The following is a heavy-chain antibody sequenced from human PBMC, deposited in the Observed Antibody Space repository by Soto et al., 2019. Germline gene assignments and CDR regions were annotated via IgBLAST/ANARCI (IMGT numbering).Heavy chain of an antibody. CDR1: GFTFSSYS. Sequence: EVQLVESGGGLVKPGGSLRLSCAASGFTFSSYSMNWVRQAPGKGLEWVSSISSSSSYIYYADSVKGRFTISRDNAKNSLYLQMNSLRAEDTAVYYCARDGVVVVPAAMSAEYFQHWGQGTLVTVSS. J-gene: IGHJ1*01. CDR3: ARDGVVVVPAAMSAEYFQH. V-gene: IGHV3-21*01. CDR2: ISSSSSYI. D-gene: IGHD2-2*01.